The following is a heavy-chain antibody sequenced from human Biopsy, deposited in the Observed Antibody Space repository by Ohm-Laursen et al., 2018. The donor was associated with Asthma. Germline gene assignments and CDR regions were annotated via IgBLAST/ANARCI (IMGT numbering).Heavy chain of an antibody. D-gene: IGHD5-24*01. V-gene: IGHV1-18*04. Sequence: SVKVSCKISGYTFRSYGVSWVRQAPGQGLEWMGWISPFTGDTHFGQKFQGRVTMTTETSTDTAYMELRSLRSDDTAVYYCARHPYNFGGFDYWGQGSLVLVSS. J-gene: IGHJ4*02. CDR2: ISPFTGDT. CDR1: GYTFRSYG. CDR3: ARHPYNFGGFDY.